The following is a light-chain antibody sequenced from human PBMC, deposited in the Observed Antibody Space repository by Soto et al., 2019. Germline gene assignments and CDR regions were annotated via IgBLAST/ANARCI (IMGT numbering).Light chain of an antibody. Sequence: DIQTTQSPSTLSGSAGDRVTITCRASQTISSWLAWYQQKPGQAPKLLIYKASTLKSGVPSRFSGSGSGTEFTLTISSLQPDDFATYYCQHYNSYSEAFGQGTKVDIK. CDR1: QTISSW. V-gene: IGKV1-5*03. CDR2: KAS. J-gene: IGKJ1*01. CDR3: QHYNSYSEA.